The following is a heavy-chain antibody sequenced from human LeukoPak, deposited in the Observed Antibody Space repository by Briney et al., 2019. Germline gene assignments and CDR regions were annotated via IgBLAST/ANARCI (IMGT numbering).Heavy chain of an antibody. Sequence: ASVKVSCKASGYTFTGYYMHWVRQAPGQGLEWMGWINPNSGGTNYAQKFQGRVTMTTDTSTSTVYMEVRGLRSDDTVMYYCARDVGITVADSFDPWGQGTLVTVSS. CDR2: INPNSGGT. D-gene: IGHD6-13*01. CDR1: GYTFTGYY. CDR3: ARDVGITVADSFDP. V-gene: IGHV1-2*02. J-gene: IGHJ5*02.